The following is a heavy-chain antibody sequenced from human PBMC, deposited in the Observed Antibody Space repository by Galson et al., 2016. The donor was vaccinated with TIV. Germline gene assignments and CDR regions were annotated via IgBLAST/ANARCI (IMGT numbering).Heavy chain of an antibody. Sequence: SLRLSCAASGFTFRRYEIHWVRQAPGKGLEWVAVISPDERIKLYAKSVTGRFTISRDSSNNMLYLQMNSLRAEDTALYYCARDAFLGSPDYFDFWGQGTLVTVSS. D-gene: IGHD3-3*02. CDR1: GFTFRRYE. CDR2: ISPDERIK. J-gene: IGHJ4*02. CDR3: ARDAFLGSPDYFDF. V-gene: IGHV3-30*04.